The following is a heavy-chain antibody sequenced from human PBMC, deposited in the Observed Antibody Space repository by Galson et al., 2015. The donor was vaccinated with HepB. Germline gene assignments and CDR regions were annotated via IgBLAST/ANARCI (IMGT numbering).Heavy chain of an antibody. Sequence: SPRLSHAASGFTLSTYGLHWVRQTPGKGLEWVSVIWYDGTNEYYADSVTGRFTISRDNSQHTLFLQMNGLRADDTAIYFCAKVFPEKTDGWYRQALYYFDSWGQGTRVTVSS. J-gene: IGHJ4*02. V-gene: IGHV3-33*06. CDR3: AKVFPEKTDGWYRQALYYFDS. D-gene: IGHD6-19*01. CDR1: GFTLSTYG. CDR2: IWYDGTNE.